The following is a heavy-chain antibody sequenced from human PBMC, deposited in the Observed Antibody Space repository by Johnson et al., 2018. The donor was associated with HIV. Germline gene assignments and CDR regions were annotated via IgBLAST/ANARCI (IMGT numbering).Heavy chain of an antibody. CDR1: GLSVSNNY. V-gene: IGHV3-66*01. Sequence: QLVESGGGLVQPGGSLRLSCAASGLSVSNNYMSWVRQAPGKGLEWVSVLWSGGNTWYAGSVTGRFTISRDNSKNTLYLQMNSLRAEDTAVYYCARACRDGYTCDVYDIWGLGTMVTVSS. D-gene: IGHD5-24*01. CDR3: ARACRDGYTCDVYDI. CDR2: LWSGGNT. J-gene: IGHJ3*02.